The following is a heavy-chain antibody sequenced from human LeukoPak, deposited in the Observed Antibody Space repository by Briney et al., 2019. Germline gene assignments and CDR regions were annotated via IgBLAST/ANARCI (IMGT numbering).Heavy chain of an antibody. Sequence: PSQTLSLTCTVSGGSISSGGYYWSWIRQHPGKGLEWIGYIYYSGSTYYNPSLKSRVTISVDTSKNQFSLKLSSMTAADTAVYHCARGLVVPAAIVGYNWFDPWGQGTLVTVSS. CDR2: IYYSGST. V-gene: IGHV4-31*03. J-gene: IGHJ5*02. D-gene: IGHD2-2*02. CDR3: ARGLVVPAAIVGYNWFDP. CDR1: GGSISSGGYY.